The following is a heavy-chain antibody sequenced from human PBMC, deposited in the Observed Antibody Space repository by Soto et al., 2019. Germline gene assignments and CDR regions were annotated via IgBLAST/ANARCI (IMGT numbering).Heavy chain of an antibody. CDR3: ERDIPYYDFWSVNYPGPHYYYYYGMDV. CDR1: GFTFSSYW. CDR2: INSDGSST. D-gene: IGHD3-3*01. Sequence: GGALRLSCAASGFTFSSYWMHWVRQAPGKGLVWVSRINSDGSSTSYADSVKGRFTISRDNAKNTLYLQMNSLRAEDTAVYYCERDIPYYDFWSVNYPGPHYYYYYGMDVGGQGTTVPVSS. V-gene: IGHV3-74*01. J-gene: IGHJ6*02.